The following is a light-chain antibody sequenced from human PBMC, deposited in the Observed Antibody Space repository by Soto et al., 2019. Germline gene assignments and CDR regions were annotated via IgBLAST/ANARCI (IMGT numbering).Light chain of an antibody. CDR3: QQYNNWPPWT. Sequence: EIVMTQSPATLSVSPGERATLSCRASQSVSSNLAWYQQKPGQAPRLLIYGASIMATGIPARFSGSGSGTEFTLTISSLQSEDFAVYYCQQYNNWPPWTFGQGTKVEIK. CDR1: QSVSSN. V-gene: IGKV3-15*01. J-gene: IGKJ1*01. CDR2: GAS.